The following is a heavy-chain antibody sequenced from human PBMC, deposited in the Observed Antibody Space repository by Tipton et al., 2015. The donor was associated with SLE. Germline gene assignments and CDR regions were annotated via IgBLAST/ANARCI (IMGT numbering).Heavy chain of an antibody. D-gene: IGHD6-13*01. Sequence: LRLSCAVSGYSISSGYYWSWIRQPPGKGLEWIGYIYYSGSTNYNPSLKSRVTISVDTSKNQFSLKLSSVTAADTAVYYCARVTAAAGFDYWGQGTLVTVSS. CDR2: IYYSGST. V-gene: IGHV4-61*01. J-gene: IGHJ4*02. CDR1: GYSISSGYY. CDR3: ARVTAAAGFDY.